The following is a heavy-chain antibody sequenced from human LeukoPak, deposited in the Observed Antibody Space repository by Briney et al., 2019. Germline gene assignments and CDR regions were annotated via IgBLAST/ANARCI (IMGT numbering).Heavy chain of an antibody. J-gene: IGHJ5*02. D-gene: IGHD4-17*01. CDR3: ARGRGYRLRKENWFDP. CDR2: IIPILGIA. CDR1: GGTFSSYA. Sequence: GSSVKVSCKASGGTFSSYAISWVRQAPGQGLEWMGRIIPILGIANYAQKFQGRVTITADKSTSTAYMELSSLRSEDTAVYYCARGRGYRLRKENWFDPWGQGTLVTVSS. V-gene: IGHV1-69*04.